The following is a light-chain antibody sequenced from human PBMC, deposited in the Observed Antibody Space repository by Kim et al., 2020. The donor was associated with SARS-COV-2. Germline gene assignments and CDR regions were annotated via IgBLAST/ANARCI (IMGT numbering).Light chain of an antibody. CDR1: QSITNW. CDR2: MAS. J-gene: IGKJ4*01. Sequence: DIQMTQSPSTLSASVGDRVTITCRASQSITNWLAWYQQKLGRAPKLLIYMASTLESGVPSRFSGSGSGTDFTLTISSLQPDDSASYYCQQYNSYPLGFGGGTKV. CDR3: QQYNSYPLG. V-gene: IGKV1-5*03.